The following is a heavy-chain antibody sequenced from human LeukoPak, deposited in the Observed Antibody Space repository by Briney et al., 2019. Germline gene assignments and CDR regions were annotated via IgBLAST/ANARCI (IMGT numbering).Heavy chain of an antibody. Sequence: SVKVSCKASGGTSSSYAISWVRQAPGQGLEWMGRIIPILGIANYAQKFQGRVTITADKSTSTAYMELSSLRSEDTAVYYCARSGYGGLHDYWGQGTLVTVSS. J-gene: IGHJ4*02. CDR2: IIPILGIA. CDR3: ARSGYGGLHDY. V-gene: IGHV1-69*04. CDR1: GGTSSSYA. D-gene: IGHD4-23*01.